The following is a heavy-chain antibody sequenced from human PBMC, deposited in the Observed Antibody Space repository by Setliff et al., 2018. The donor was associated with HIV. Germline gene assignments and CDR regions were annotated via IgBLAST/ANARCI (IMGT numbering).Heavy chain of an antibody. Sequence: SVKVSCKASGGTFSSYAISWVRQAPGQGLEWMGGIIPFFGTANYAQKFQGRVTITTDGSTSTAYMELSSLRSEDTAVYYCASSYYYDSSGYSEPRYYYYGMDVWGQGTTVTVSS. J-gene: IGHJ6*02. CDR2: IIPFFGTA. CDR1: GGTFSSYA. V-gene: IGHV1-69*05. CDR3: ASSYYYDSSGYSEPRYYYYGMDV. D-gene: IGHD3-22*01.